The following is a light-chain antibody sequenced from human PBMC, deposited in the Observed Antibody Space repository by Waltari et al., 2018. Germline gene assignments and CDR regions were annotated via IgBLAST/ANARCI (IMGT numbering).Light chain of an antibody. CDR2: QVS. CDR1: QSLVDSDGNTY. V-gene: IGKV2-30*01. J-gene: IGKJ1*01. Sequence: DVVMTQSPLSLPVTLGQPASISCRSSQSLVDSDGNTYLNWYQQRPGQSPRRLIYQVSNRDVGVPDRFSGSGSGTDFTLKIRRVEADDVGVYYCMQATNWPWTFGPGTKVEIK. CDR3: MQATNWPWT.